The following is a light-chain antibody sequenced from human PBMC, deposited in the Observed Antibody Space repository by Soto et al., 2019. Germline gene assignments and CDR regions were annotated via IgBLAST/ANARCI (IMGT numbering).Light chain of an antibody. Sequence: NFMLTQPHSVSESPGKTVIISCTRSSGSIASNYVQWYQQRTGSSPTTVIYEDNQRPSGVPDRFSGSIDISSNSASLTISGLETEDEADYYCQSYDATNQVFGGGTKLTVL. CDR3: QSYDATNQV. V-gene: IGLV6-57*01. J-gene: IGLJ3*02. CDR2: EDN. CDR1: SGSIASNY.